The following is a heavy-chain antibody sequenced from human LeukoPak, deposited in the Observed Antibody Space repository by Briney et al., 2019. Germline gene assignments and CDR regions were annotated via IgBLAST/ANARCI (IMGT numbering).Heavy chain of an antibody. Sequence: SQTLSLTCTVSGGSISSGGYYWSWIRQHPGKGLEWIGYIYYSGSTYYNPSLKSRVTISVDTSKNQFSLKLSSVTAADTAVYYCARGDCSGGSCYHGYWGQGTLVTVSS. CDR2: IYYSGST. CDR1: GGSISSGGYY. D-gene: IGHD2-15*01. J-gene: IGHJ4*02. V-gene: IGHV4-31*03. CDR3: ARGDCSGGSCYHGY.